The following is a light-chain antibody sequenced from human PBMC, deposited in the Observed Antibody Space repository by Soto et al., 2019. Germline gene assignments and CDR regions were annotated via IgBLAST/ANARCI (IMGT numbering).Light chain of an antibody. CDR1: QAISSN. V-gene: IGKV3-15*01. Sequence: IVMTQSPATLSVSRGERATLSRRANQAISSNLAWYQQKPGQAPRLLIYGASTRATGIPDRFSGSGSGTEFTLTISSLQSEDFAVYYCQHYNNWLGTFGGGTKVDIK. J-gene: IGKJ4*01. CDR2: GAS. CDR3: QHYNNWLGT.